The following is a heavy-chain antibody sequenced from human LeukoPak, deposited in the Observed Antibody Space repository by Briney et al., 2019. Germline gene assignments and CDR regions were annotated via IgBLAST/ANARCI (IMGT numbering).Heavy chain of an antibody. CDR2: IYYSGST. V-gene: IGHV4-59*01. J-gene: IGHJ6*02. Sequence: HPSETLSLTCTASGVSISSYYWSWIRQPPGKGLEWVGYIYYSGSTNYNPSLKSRVTISVDTSKNQFSLKLSSVTAADTAVYYCARHPNYYYYGMDVWGQGTTVTVSS. CDR1: GVSISSYY. CDR3: ARHPNYYYYGMDV.